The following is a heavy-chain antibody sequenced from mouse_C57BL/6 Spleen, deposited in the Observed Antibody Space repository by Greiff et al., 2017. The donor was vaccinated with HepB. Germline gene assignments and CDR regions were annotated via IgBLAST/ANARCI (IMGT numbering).Heavy chain of an antibody. CDR3: ARTETAQALDY. D-gene: IGHD3-2*02. CDR1: GYTFTSYD. Sequence: QVQLKQSGPELVKPGASVKLSCKASGYTFTSYDINWVKQRPGQGLEWIGWIYPRDGSTKYNAKFKGKATLTVDTSSSTAYMELHSLTSEDSAVYFCARTETAQALDYWGQGTTLTVSS. CDR2: IYPRDGST. V-gene: IGHV1-85*01. J-gene: IGHJ2*01.